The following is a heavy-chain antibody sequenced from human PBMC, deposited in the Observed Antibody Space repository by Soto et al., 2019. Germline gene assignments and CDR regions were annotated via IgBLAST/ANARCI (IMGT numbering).Heavy chain of an antibody. V-gene: IGHV2-5*02. Sequence: VSGPTLVNPTQTLTLTCTFSAFSLSTGGVGVGWIRQPPGKALEWLALIYWDDDKRYSPSLRSRLTITKDTSKNQVVLTMTNMDPVGTATYYCIQSRCGGDCLQSYASYYYYGMDVWGQGTTVTVSS. CDR3: IQSRCGGDCLQSYASYYYYGMDV. CDR2: IYWDDDK. J-gene: IGHJ6*02. D-gene: IGHD2-21*02. CDR1: AFSLSTGGVG.